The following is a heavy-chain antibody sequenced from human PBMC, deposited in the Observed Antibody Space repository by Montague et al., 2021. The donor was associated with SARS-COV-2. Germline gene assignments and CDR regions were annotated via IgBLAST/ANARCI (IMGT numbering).Heavy chain of an antibody. Sequence: SLRLSCAASGFTFSSYEMNWVRQAPGKGLEWVSYISSSGSTIYYADSVKGRFTISRDNAKNSLYLQMNSLRAEDTAVYYCARGSFTGAFDIWGQGTMVTVSS. V-gene: IGHV3-48*03. J-gene: IGHJ3*02. CDR3: ARGSFTGAFDI. CDR2: ISSSGSTI. D-gene: IGHD7-27*01. CDR1: GFTFSSYE.